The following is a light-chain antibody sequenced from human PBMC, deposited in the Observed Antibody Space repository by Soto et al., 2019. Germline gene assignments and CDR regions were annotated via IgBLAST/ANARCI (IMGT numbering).Light chain of an antibody. CDR3: QQTFHSPRT. Sequence: EIVLTQSPGTLSLSPGETASLSCWASQSIISNFLAWCQQRRGHPPRLLIYDSSRRASGIPTRFTGSGYGTAFTLTISRGAPEDPALYYCQQTFHSPRTFGQGTRLAI. CDR1: QSIISNF. J-gene: IGKJ2*01. CDR2: DSS. V-gene: IGKV3-20*01.